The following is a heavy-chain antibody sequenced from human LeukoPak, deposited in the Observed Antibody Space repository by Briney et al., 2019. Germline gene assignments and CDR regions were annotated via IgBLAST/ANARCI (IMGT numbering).Heavy chain of an antibody. D-gene: IGHD6-13*01. V-gene: IGHV4-59*08. CDR3: ARLEIAAAGSNWFDP. CDR1: GGSISSYY. CDR2: IYYSGST. J-gene: IGHJ5*02. Sequence: SETLSLTCTVSGGSISSYYWSWIRQPPGKGLEWIGYIYYSGSTNYNPSLKSRVTISVDTSKNQFSLKLSSVTAADTAVYYCARLEIAAAGSNWFDPWGQGTLVTVSS.